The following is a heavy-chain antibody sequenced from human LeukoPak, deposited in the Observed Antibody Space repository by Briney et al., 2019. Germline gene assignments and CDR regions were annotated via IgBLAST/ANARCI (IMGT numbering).Heavy chain of an antibody. V-gene: IGHV1-2*02. CDR1: GYTFTSYY. Sequence: GASVKVSCKASGYTFTSYYMHWVRQAPGQGLEWMGWINPNSGGTNYAQKFQGRVTLTRDTSISAAYMEVSRLTSDDTAMYYCTRVGGSRWLLHYWGQGTLVTVSS. D-gene: IGHD3-10*01. CDR3: TRVGGSRWLLHY. J-gene: IGHJ4*02. CDR2: INPNSGGT.